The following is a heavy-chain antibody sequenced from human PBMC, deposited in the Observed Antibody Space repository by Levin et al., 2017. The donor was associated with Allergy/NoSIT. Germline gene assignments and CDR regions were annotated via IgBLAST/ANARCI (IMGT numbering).Heavy chain of an antibody. CDR2: IKSKTDGGTT. CDR1: GFTFSNAW. CDR3: TTDGQRVDWPTFDY. V-gene: IGHV3-15*01. Sequence: GESLKISCAASGFTFSNAWMSWVRQAPGKGLEWVGRIKSKTDGGTTDYAAPVKGRFTISRDDSKNTLYLQMNSLKTEDTAVYYCTTDGQRVDWPTFDYWGQGTLVTVSS. D-gene: IGHD3-9*01. J-gene: IGHJ4*02.